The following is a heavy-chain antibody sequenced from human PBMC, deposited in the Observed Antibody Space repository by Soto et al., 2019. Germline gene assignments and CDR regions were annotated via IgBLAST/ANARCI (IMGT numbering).Heavy chain of an antibody. CDR3: ASSEWELLRGGAFDI. D-gene: IGHD1-26*01. V-gene: IGHV1-69*02. CDR1: GGTFSSYT. CDR2: IIPILGIA. Sequence: GASVKVSCKASGGTFSSYTSSWVRQAPGQGLEWMGRIIPILGIANYAQKFQGRVTITADKSTSTAYMELSSLRSEDTAVYYCASSEWELLRGGAFDIWGQGTMVTVSS. J-gene: IGHJ3*02.